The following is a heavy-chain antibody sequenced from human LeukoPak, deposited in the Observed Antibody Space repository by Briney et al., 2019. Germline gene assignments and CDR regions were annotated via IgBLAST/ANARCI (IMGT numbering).Heavy chain of an antibody. CDR1: GGSFSGYY. D-gene: IGHD3-10*01. CDR3: ATRYYGSGSWGIYGMDV. J-gene: IGHJ6*04. V-gene: IGHV4-34*01. Sequence: PSETLSLTCAVCGGSFSGYYWSWIRQPPGKGLEWIGEINHSGSTNYNPSLKSRVTISVDTSKNQFSLKLSSVTAADTAVYYCATRYYGSGSWGIYGMDVWGKGTTVTVSS. CDR2: INHSGST.